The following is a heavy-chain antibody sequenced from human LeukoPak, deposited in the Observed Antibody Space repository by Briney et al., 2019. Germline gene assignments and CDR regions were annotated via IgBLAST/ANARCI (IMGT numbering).Heavy chain of an antibody. V-gene: IGHV1-18*01. Sequence: GASVKVSCKASGYSFTTYGISWVRQAPGQGLEWMGWISAYNGNTNYAQKLQGRVTMTTDTSTSTAYMELRSLRSDDTAVYYCARISRSISYQPPRRDFDYWGQGTLVTVSS. CDR2: ISAYNGNT. J-gene: IGHJ4*02. CDR3: ARISRSISYQPPRRDFDY. D-gene: IGHD2-2*01. CDR1: GYSFTTYG.